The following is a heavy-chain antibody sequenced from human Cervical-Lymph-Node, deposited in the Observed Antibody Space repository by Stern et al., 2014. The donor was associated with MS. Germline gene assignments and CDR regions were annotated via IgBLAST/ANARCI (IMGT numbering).Heavy chain of an antibody. CDR2: IKTIPDGVTT. V-gene: IGHV3-15*01. Sequence: VQLVQSGGGLVKPGGSLRLSCAASGFTFNDAWMNWVRQAPGKGLEWVGRIKTIPDGVTTDYAAPVKGRITISRDDSKNTLFLQMNSLKTEDTAVYYCTTDVFDYWGQGTLVTVSS. J-gene: IGHJ4*02. CDR1: GFTFNDAW. CDR3: TTDVFDY.